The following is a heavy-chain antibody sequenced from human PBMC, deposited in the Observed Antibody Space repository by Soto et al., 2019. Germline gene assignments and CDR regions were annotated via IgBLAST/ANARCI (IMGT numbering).Heavy chain of an antibody. CDR2: IYHSGST. J-gene: IGHJ4*02. V-gene: IGHV4-30-2*01. CDR1: GGSISSYS. CDR3: ARVRGIQLWTYFDY. Sequence: SETLSLTCTVSGGSISSYSWSWIRQPPGKGLEWIGYIYHSGSTYYNPSLKSRVTISVDRSKNQFSLKLSSVTAADTAVYYCARVRGIQLWTYFDYWAQGTLVTVSS. D-gene: IGHD5-18*01.